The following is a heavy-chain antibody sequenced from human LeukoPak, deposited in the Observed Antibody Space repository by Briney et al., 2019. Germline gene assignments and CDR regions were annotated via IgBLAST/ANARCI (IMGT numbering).Heavy chain of an antibody. CDR1: GVSITKDGYS. Sequence: SETLSLTCTVSGVSITKDGYSWTWIRQPPGKGLEWIGDISYSGSTKYKPSLKRRLTISGDVSKNQFSLKLTSVTAADTAVYYCARDVVLTSSPDAFDIWGLGTMVTVSS. CDR3: ARDVVLTSSPDAFDI. CDR2: ISYSGST. J-gene: IGHJ3*02. V-gene: IGHV4-31*03. D-gene: IGHD2-21*02.